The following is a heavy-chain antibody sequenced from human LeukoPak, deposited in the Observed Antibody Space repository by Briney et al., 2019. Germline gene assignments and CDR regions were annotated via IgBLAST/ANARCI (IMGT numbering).Heavy chain of an antibody. J-gene: IGHJ5*02. CDR2: ISAYNGNT. V-gene: IGHV1-18*01. Sequence: ASVKVSCTASGYTFTSYGISWVRQAPGQGLEWMGWISAYNGNTNYAQKLQGRVTMTTDTSTSTAYMELRSLRSDDTAVYYCAREVVVVAATPGWFDPWGQGTLVTVSS. CDR3: AREVVVVAATPGWFDP. D-gene: IGHD2-15*01. CDR1: GYTFTSYG.